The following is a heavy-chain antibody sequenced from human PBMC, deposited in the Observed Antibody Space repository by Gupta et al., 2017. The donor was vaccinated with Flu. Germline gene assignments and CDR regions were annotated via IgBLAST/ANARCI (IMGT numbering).Heavy chain of an antibody. CDR2: ISSSGGST. Sequence: EVQLLESGGGMVQPGGTLTLSCAVPGFTFSDYTMNWVRQAPGTGLEWVSSISSSGGSTYYADSVKGRFTISRDTSKNTVYLQMNSLRADDTAIYYCAKDSSSSGYGSLFDYWGQGALVTVSS. CDR3: AKDSSSSGYGSLFDY. V-gene: IGHV3-23*01. CDR1: GFTFSDYT. D-gene: IGHD3-10*01. J-gene: IGHJ4*02.